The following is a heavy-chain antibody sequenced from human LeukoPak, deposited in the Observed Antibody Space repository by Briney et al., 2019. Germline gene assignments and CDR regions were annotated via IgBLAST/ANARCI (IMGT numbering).Heavy chain of an antibody. Sequence: ASVKVSCKASGYTFTSYGISRVRQAPGQGLEWMGWISVYNGNTNYAQKLQGRVTMTTDTSTSTAYMELRSLRSDDTAVYYCARWYSVGWNYYFDLWGRGTLVTVSS. V-gene: IGHV1-18*01. D-gene: IGHD1-7*01. CDR2: ISVYNGNT. J-gene: IGHJ2*01. CDR1: GYTFTSYG. CDR3: ARWYSVGWNYYFDL.